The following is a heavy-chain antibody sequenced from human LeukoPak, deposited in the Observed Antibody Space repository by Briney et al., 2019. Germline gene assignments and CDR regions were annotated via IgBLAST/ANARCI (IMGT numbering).Heavy chain of an antibody. Sequence: RGSLRLSCAASGFTFSSHYMSWVRQARGKGLEWVANIKQDGSDKYYVDSVKGRFTISRDNAKNSLFLQMNSLRAEDTAVYYCARSPRRALFDYWGQGTLVTVSS. V-gene: IGHV3-7*01. J-gene: IGHJ4*02. CDR2: IKQDGSDK. CDR1: GFTFSSHY. CDR3: ARSPRRALFDY.